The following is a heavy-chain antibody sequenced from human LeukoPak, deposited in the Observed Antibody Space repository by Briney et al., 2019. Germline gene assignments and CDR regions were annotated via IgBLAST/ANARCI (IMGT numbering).Heavy chain of an antibody. V-gene: IGHV3-11*05. J-gene: IGHJ2*01. Sequence: GGSLRLSCAASGFTFIDYYMSWIRQAPGKGLEWVSYISSSSSYTNYADSVKGRFTISRDNAKNSLYLQMNSLRAEDTAVYYCARVGTMVRGVLPHWYFDLWGRGTLVTVSS. D-gene: IGHD3-10*01. CDR3: ARVGTMVRGVLPHWYFDL. CDR2: ISSSSSYT. CDR1: GFTFIDYY.